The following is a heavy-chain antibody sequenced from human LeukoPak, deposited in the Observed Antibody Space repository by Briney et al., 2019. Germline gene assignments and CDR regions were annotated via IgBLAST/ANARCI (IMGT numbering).Heavy chain of an antibody. J-gene: IGHJ1*01. CDR1: DFPFSSYA. Sequence: PGGSLRLSCVASDFPFSSYAMSWVRQAPGKGLEWLAVIRGSGDSTNYADSVKGRFTISRDNSKNTLYLQMNSLRAEDTAFYYCTKDLTVQIWLLGYDSWGQGTLVTVAS. CDR2: IRGSGDST. D-gene: IGHD3-22*01. CDR3: TKDLTVQIWLLGYDS. V-gene: IGHV3-23*01.